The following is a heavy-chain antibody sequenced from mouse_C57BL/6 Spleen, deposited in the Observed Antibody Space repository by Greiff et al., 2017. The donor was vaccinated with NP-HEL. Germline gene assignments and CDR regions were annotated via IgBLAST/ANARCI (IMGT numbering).Heavy chain of an antibody. CDR3: TRDGNYDYYAMDY. CDR1: GYTFTDYE. J-gene: IGHJ4*01. CDR2: IDPETGGT. V-gene: IGHV1-15*01. Sequence: VQRVESGAELVRPGASVTLSCKASGYTFTDYEMHWVKQTPVHGLEWIGAIDPETGGTAYNQKFKGKAILTADKSSSTAYMELRSLTSEDSAVYYCTRDGNYDYYAMDYWGQGTSVTVSS. D-gene: IGHD2-1*01.